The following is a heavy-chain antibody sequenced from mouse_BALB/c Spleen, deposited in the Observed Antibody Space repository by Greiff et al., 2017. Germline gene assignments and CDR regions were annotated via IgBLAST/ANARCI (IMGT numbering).Heavy chain of an antibody. J-gene: IGHJ2*01. CDR2: VYPGGGYT. V-gene: IGHV1-63*02. CDR3: ARRTPYYGYDY. Sequence: VKLQESGAELVRPGTSVKISCKASGYTFTNYWLGWVKQRPGHGLEWIGDVYPGGGYTNYNEKFKGKATLTADTSSSTAYMQLSSLTSEDSAVYFCARRTPYYGYDYWGQGTTLTVSS. D-gene: IGHD1-2*01. CDR1: GYTFTNYW.